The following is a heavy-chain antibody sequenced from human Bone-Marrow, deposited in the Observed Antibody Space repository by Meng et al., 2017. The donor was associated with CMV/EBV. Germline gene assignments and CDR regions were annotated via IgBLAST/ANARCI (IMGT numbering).Heavy chain of an antibody. CDR3: ARSPITPASPLDY. CDR1: GFTFSDHY. J-gene: IGHJ4*02. Sequence: GESLRLSCAASGFTFSDHYMTWMRQAPGKGLEWVSYITTSGDRIYYSDSVKGRFTISRDNAKNSLYLQMNSLRAEDTAVHYCARSPITPASPLDYWGQGTLVTVSS. CDR2: ITTSGDRI. V-gene: IGHV3-11*01. D-gene: IGHD1-20*01.